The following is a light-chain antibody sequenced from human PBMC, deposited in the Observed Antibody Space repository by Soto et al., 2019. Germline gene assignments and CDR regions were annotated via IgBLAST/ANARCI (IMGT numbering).Light chain of an antibody. CDR3: MQAAQFPYT. CDR2: KIS. CDR1: QSLEFDDGNTY. Sequence: DIVMTQTPLSSPVTLGQPASISCRSSQSLEFDDGNTYLSWLQQRPGQPPRLLLYKISNRFSGVPDRFSGSGAGTDFTLKISKVEAEDVGVYYCMQAAQFPYTLGQGTQLEI. V-gene: IGKV2-24*01. J-gene: IGKJ2*01.